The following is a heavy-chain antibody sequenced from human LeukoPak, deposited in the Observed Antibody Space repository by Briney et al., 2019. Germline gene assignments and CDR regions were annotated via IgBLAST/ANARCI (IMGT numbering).Heavy chain of an antibody. CDR1: GGSTSSYY. D-gene: IGHD2-21*02. CDR3: AREVYCGGDCRYFDV. CDR2: VFYTGST. V-gene: IGHV4-59*01. Sequence: SETLSLTCTVSGGSTSSYYWSWMRQPPGKGLEWIGYVFYTGSTNYNPSLESRVTVSVDRSKNEFSLKLTSVTAADTAFYYCAREVYCGGDCRYFDVWGRGTMVTV. J-gene: IGHJ2*01.